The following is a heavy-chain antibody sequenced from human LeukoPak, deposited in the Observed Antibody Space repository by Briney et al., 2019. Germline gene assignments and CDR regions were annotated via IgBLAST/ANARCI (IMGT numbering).Heavy chain of an antibody. J-gene: IGHJ6*03. CDR3: AKDHRSGLLTPLPYMDV. CDR2: IRYDGSNK. Sequence: GGSLRLSSAASGFTFSSYGMHWVRQAPGKGLEWVAFIRYDGSNKYYADSVKGRFTISRDNSKNTLYLQMNSLRAEDTAVYYCAKDHRSGLLTPLPYMDVWGKGTTVTVSS. CDR1: GFTFSSYG. D-gene: IGHD4-23*01. V-gene: IGHV3-30*02.